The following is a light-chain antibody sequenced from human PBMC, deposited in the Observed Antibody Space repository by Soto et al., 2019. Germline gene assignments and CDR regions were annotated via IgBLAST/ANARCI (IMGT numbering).Light chain of an antibody. CDR1: QSVASS. V-gene: IGKV4-1*01. CDR2: WAS. J-gene: IGKJ2*01. CDR3: QQYHTTPNT. Sequence: EIVLMQSPGTLSLSPGERGTLSCRASQSVASSLAWYQQKPGQPPKLLIYWASTRESGAPDRFSGSGSGRDFTLTISSLQAEDVAVYYCQQYHTTPNTFGQGTKVEIK.